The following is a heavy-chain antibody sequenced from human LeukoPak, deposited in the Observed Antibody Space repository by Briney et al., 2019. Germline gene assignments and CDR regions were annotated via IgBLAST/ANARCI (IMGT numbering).Heavy chain of an antibody. CDR3: AKSLFGEFFDY. J-gene: IGHJ4*02. Sequence: ASVKVSCKASGYTFTSCDINWVRLATGQGLEWMGWMNPNSGNTGYAQKFQGRVTITRNTSISTAYMELSSLRSEDTAVYYCAKSLFGEFFDYWGQGTLVTVSS. CDR1: GYTFTSCD. CDR2: MNPNSGNT. D-gene: IGHD3-10*02. V-gene: IGHV1-8*03.